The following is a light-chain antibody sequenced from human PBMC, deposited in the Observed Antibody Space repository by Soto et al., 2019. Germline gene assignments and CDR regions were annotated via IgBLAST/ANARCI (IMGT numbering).Light chain of an antibody. CDR3: QQSHGIPYT. V-gene: IGKV1-39*01. CDR1: QTISTY. Sequence: DLQMTQSPSSLSASVGDRVTITCRASQTISTYLNWYQQKPGKAPKLLIYAASTLQSGVPSRFSGSGSGTDFTLTINRLQPEDFATYYCQQSHGIPYTFGQGTKLEIK. CDR2: AAS. J-gene: IGKJ2*01.